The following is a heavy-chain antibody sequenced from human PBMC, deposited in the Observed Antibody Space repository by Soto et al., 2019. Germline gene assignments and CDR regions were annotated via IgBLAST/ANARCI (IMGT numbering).Heavy chain of an antibody. J-gene: IGHJ6*03. CDR1: GYAFTSYD. D-gene: IGHD6-13*01. Sequence: ASVKVSCKASGYAFTSYDINRVRQATGQGLEWMGWMNPNSGNTGYAQKCQGRVTMTRHTTISTAYMELSSLRSEDTAVYYCARGRRGQMVPRGYYYYYIDVWGKGTTVTVSS. CDR2: MNPNSGNT. V-gene: IGHV1-8*01. CDR3: ARGRRGQMVPRGYYYYYIDV.